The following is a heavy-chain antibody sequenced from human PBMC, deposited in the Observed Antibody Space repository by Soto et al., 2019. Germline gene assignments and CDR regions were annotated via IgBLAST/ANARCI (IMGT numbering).Heavy chain of an antibody. CDR3: ARGRRIPGIAALTSVGYYFDY. CDR2: INHSGST. CDR1: GGSFSGYY. Sequence: QVQLQQWGAGLLKPSETLSLTCAVYGGSFSGYYWSWIRQPPGKGLEWIGEINHSGSTNYNPSLRSRVTISVDTSKNRFSMKLSCGTAADTAVYYCARGRRIPGIAALTSVGYYFDYWGQGTLVTVSS. V-gene: IGHV4-34*01. D-gene: IGHD6-13*01. J-gene: IGHJ4*02.